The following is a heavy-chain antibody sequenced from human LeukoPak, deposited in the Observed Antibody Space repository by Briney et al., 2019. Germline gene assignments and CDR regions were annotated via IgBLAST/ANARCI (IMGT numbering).Heavy chain of an antibody. CDR2: IYSGDNT. D-gene: IGHD2-2*01. V-gene: IGHV3-53*01. J-gene: IGHJ4*02. Sequence: PGGSLRLSCAASGFTVSINYMSWARQAPGKGLEWVSVIYSGDNTYYADSVKGRFTISRDNSKNTVYLQMNSLRAEDTAVYYCARGETSSYDYWGQGTLVTVSS. CDR1: GFTVSINY. CDR3: ARGETSSYDY.